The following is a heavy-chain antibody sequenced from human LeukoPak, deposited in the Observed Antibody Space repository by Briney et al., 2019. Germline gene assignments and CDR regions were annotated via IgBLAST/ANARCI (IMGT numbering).Heavy chain of an antibody. V-gene: IGHV3-64*01. Sequence: PGGSLRLSCAASGFTFSSYAMHWVRQAPGKGLEYVSGISSNGGSTYYANSVKGRFTISRDNSKNTLYLQMNSLRAEDTAVYYCAKAGAVVVVAAKFFDYWGQGTLVTVSS. J-gene: IGHJ4*02. CDR1: GFTFSSYA. CDR2: ISSNGGST. CDR3: AKAGAVVVVAAKFFDY. D-gene: IGHD2-15*01.